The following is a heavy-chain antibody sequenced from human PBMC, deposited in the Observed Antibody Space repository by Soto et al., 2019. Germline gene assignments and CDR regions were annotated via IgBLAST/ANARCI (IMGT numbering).Heavy chain of an antibody. D-gene: IGHD3-10*01. V-gene: IGHV4-59*08. CDR2: VYYTGDT. Sequence: QVELQQSGPRLVKPSETLSLTCSVSSGPSSSHNWGWIRQSPGRGLEWIGYVYYTGDTSYNPSLRXXLXASADPSTTHISLTLSSVTAADTAVYYCVGQGIGHRHGLVDVWGQGTTVSVSS. CDR1: SGPSSSHN. CDR3: VGQGIGHRHGLVDV. J-gene: IGHJ6*02.